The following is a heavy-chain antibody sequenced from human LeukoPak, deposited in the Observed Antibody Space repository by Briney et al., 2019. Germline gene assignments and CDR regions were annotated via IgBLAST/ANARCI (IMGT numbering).Heavy chain of an antibody. CDR1: GYTLTELS. CDR2: FDPEDGET. V-gene: IGHV1-24*01. J-gene: IGHJ3*02. D-gene: IGHD2-15*01. CDR3: AAIEIYCSGGSCQTFAFDI. Sequence: ASVNVSCKVSGYTLTELSMHWVRQAPGKGLEWMGGFDPEDGETIYAQKFQRRVTMTEDTSTDTDYMELSSLRSEDTAVYYCAAIEIYCSGGSCQTFAFDIWGQGTMVTVSS.